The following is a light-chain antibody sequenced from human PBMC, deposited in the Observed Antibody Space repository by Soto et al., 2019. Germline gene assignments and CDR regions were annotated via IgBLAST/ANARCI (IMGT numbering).Light chain of an antibody. CDR2: DVS. CDR1: SCDVGGYNY. CDR3: SSFTSSSTILV. Sequence: QSVLTQPASVSGSAGQSITISCTGTSCDVGGYNYVSWYQQHPGKAPKLMIYDVSNRPSGVSNRFSGSKSGNTASLTISGLQAEDEADYYFSSFTSSSTILVFGVATKLTVL. V-gene: IGLV2-14*01. J-gene: IGLJ2*01.